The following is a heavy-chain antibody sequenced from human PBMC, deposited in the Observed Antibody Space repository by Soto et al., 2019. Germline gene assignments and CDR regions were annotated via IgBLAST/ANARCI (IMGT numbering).Heavy chain of an antibody. CDR3: ARSFCSTVNCYIESYFDH. D-gene: IGHD2-21*01. V-gene: IGHV3-9*01. CDR2: ISWNSDTI. CDR1: GFSFGDHA. Sequence: GGSLRLSCVASGFSFGDHAIQWVRQAPGKGLVWVSGISWNSDTIEYADSVKGRCTISRDHARSSVYLQMNGLRPEDTAFYYCARSFCSTVNCYIESYFDHWGQGTLVTASS. J-gene: IGHJ4*02.